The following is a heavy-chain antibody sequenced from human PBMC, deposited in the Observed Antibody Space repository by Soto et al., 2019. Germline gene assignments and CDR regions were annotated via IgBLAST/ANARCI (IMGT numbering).Heavy chain of an antibody. CDR3: ARVMNEIVVVPAALIDY. Sequence: LSLTCTVSGGSISSGDYYWSWIRQPPGKGLEWIGYIYYSGSTYYNPSLKSRVTISVDTSKNQFSLKLSSVTAADTAVYYCARVMNEIVVVPAALIDYWGQGTLVTVSS. D-gene: IGHD2-2*01. CDR1: GGSISSGDYY. J-gene: IGHJ4*02. CDR2: IYYSGST. V-gene: IGHV4-30-4*01.